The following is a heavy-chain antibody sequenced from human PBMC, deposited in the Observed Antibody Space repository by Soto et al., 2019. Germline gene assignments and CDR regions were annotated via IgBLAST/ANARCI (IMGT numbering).Heavy chain of an antibody. CDR1: GYTLTELS. V-gene: IGHV1-24*01. CDR2: FDPEDGET. CDR3: ANGIAAADPPLTN. J-gene: IGHJ4*01. Sequence: ASVKVSCKVSGYTLTELSMHWVRQAPGKGLEWMGGFDPEDGETIYAQKFQGRVTMTEDTSTDTAYMEMSSLRSEDTAVYYCANGIAAADPPLTNWGQGTLVTVSS. D-gene: IGHD6-13*01.